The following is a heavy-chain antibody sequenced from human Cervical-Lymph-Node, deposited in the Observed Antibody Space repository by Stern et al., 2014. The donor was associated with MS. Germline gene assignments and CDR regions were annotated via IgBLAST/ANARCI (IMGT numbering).Heavy chain of an antibody. D-gene: IGHD6-6*01. CDR1: GGSITSSYH. CDR2: IYYGGRT. CDR3: ARHKPSPLSSPRPLDY. J-gene: IGHJ4*02. V-gene: IGHV4-39*01. Sequence: QLQLQESGPGLLKPSETLSLTCTVSGGSITSSYHWGWIRQPPGKGLEWIGTIYYGGRTYYHPSLTSRPSLSLDTSKSQFSLMLTSATASDTAVYYCARHKPSPLSSPRPLDYWGQGTLVAVSS.